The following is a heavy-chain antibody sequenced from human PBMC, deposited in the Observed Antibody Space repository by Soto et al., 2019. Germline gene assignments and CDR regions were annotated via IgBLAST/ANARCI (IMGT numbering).Heavy chain of an antibody. CDR2: TYYRSKWDY. CDR1: VDSVSTNSAT. Sequence: SQTLSLTCAISVDSVSTNSATWDWIRQSPSRGLEWLGRTYYRSKWDYDYAASVKGRININPDTSNNQVSLHLDSVTPDDTAVYYCARLIGNSWLDSWGQGTLVTVS. D-gene: IGHD2-8*01. CDR3: ARLIGNSWLDS. V-gene: IGHV6-1*01. J-gene: IGHJ5*01.